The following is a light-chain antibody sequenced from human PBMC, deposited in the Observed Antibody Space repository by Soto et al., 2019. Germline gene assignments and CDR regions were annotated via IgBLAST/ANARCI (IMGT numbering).Light chain of an antibody. CDR2: GAS. CDR1: QSVSSY. J-gene: IGKJ5*01. Sequence: EIVMTQSPATLSVSPGERATLSCRASQSVSSYLAWYQQKPGQAPRLLIYGASSRATGIPDRFSGSGSGTDFTLTISRLETEDFAVYYCQQYGSSPIITFGQGTRLEIK. CDR3: QQYGSSPIIT. V-gene: IGKV3-20*01.